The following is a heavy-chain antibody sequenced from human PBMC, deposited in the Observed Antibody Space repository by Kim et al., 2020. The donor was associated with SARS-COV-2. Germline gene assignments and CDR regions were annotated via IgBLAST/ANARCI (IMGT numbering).Heavy chain of an antibody. CDR3: ARETHYYSGSGSYYLAY. J-gene: IGHJ4*02. Sequence: ASVKVSCKASGYTFTSYAMNWVRQAPGQGPEWMGWINTNIGNPTYAQGFTGRFVFSLDTSVSTAYLQISSLKAEDTAVYYCARETHYYSGSGSYYLAYWGQGTLVTVSS. D-gene: IGHD3-10*01. CDR1: GYTFTSYA. CDR2: INTNIGNP. V-gene: IGHV7-4-1*02.